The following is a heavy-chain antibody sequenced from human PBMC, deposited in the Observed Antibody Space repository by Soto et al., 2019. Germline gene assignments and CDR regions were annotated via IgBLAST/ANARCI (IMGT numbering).Heavy chain of an antibody. CDR1: GDTFTGYF. CDR3: ARSVSTMGARPDG. Sequence: ASVKVSCKASGDTFTGYFMHWVRQAPGQGLEWMRWINPNSGGTNYAQKFQGRVTMTRGTSISTAYMELSSLSSDDTAVYYCARSVSTMGARPDGWGQATLVTACS. V-gene: IGHV1-2*02. CDR2: INPNSGGT. D-gene: IGHD6-6*01. J-gene: IGHJ4*02.